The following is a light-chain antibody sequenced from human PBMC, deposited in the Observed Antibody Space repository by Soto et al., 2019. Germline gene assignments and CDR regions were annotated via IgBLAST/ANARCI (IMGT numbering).Light chain of an antibody. J-gene: IGLJ1*01. Sequence: QSALTQPASVSGSPGQSITISCTGTSSDVGGYNYVSWYQQHPGKALKLMIYDVSNRPSGVSNRFSGSKSGNTASLTISGLQAEDEADYYCTSYTGSSTHVFGTGTKLTVL. CDR1: SSDVGGYNY. CDR2: DVS. V-gene: IGLV2-14*01. CDR3: TSYTGSSTHV.